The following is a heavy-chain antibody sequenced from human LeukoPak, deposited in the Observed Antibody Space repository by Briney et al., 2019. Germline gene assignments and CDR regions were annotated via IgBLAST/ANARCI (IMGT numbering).Heavy chain of an antibody. CDR3: ARGVRIAVAGNIDY. V-gene: IGHV3-30*04. D-gene: IGHD6-19*01. J-gene: IGHJ4*02. Sequence: HPGGSLRLSCAASGFTFSSYAMHWVRRAPGKGLEWVAVISYDGPNKNYADSVKGRFTISRDNSKNTLYLQMNSLRAEDTAVYYCARGVRIAVAGNIDYWGQGTLATVSS. CDR1: GFTFSSYA. CDR2: ISYDGPNK.